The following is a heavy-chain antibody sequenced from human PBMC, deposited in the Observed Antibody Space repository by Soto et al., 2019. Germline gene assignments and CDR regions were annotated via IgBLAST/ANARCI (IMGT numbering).Heavy chain of an antibody. CDR2: IYPGDSDT. CDR3: ARTEAVYYDILTGPFDY. CDR1: GYSFTSYW. D-gene: IGHD3-9*01. V-gene: IGHV5-51*03. J-gene: IGHJ4*02. Sequence: EVQLVQSGAEVKKPGESLKISCKGSGYSFTSYWIGWVRQMPGKGLEWMGLIYPGDSDTRYSPSFQGQVTISADKSISTACPQSSSLKASDTAMYYCARTEAVYYDILTGPFDYWGQGTLVTVSS.